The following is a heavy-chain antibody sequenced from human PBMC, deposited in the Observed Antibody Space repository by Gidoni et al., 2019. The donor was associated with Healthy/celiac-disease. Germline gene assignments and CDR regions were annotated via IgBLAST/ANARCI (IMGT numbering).Heavy chain of an antibody. CDR3: AKEGCSGGSCYSVFYYYYGMDV. V-gene: IGHV3-30*18. J-gene: IGHJ6*02. D-gene: IGHD2-15*01. CDR1: GFTFSSYG. Sequence: QVQLVESGGGVVQPGRSLRLSCAASGFTFSSYGMHWVRQAPGKGLEWGAVISYDGSNKYYADSVKGRFTISRDNSKNTLYLQMNSLRAEDTAVYYCAKEGCSGGSCYSVFYYYYGMDVWGQGTTVTVSS. CDR2: ISYDGSNK.